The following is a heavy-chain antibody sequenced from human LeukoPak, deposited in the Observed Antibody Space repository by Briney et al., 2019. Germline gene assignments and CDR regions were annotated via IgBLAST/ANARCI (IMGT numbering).Heavy chain of an antibody. CDR3: AKGAGYGDPGYFYYMDV. CDR1: GFTFSTYG. D-gene: IGHD4-17*01. V-gene: IGHV3-30*02. J-gene: IGHJ6*03. Sequence: GGSLRLSCAASGFTFSTYGMHWVRQAPGKGLEWVAFIRYDGSDKYYADSVKGRFTISRDNSRNTLYLHMNSLRAEDTAVYYCAKGAGYGDPGYFYYMDVWGKGTTVTVSS. CDR2: IRYDGSDK.